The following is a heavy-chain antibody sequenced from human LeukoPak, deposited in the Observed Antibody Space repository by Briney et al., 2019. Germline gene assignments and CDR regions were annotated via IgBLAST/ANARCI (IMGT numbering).Heavy chain of an antibody. J-gene: IGHJ6*02. CDR2: INHSGST. Sequence: SETLSLTCAVYGGSFSGYYWSWIRQPPGKGLEWIGEINHSGSTNYNPSLKSRVTISVDTSKNQFSLKLSSVTAADTAVYYCARGERYSSSWYNYYYGMDVWGQGTTVTVSS. D-gene: IGHD6-13*01. V-gene: IGHV4-34*01. CDR3: ARGERYSSSWYNYYYGMDV. CDR1: GGSFSGYY.